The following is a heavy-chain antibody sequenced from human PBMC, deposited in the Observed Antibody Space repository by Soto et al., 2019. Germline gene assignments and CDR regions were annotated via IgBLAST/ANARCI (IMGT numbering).Heavy chain of an antibody. CDR1: GFAFSRLW. D-gene: IGHD2-8*01. CDR3: VGNGGCAFDI. J-gene: IGHJ3*02. CDR2: IKEGGSEK. Sequence: EVQLVESGGGLVQPGGSLRLSCAASGFAFSRLWMAWVRQAPGKGLEWVANIKEGGSEKNHAGSVKGRFTISRDNAKNSLYLQMNSLRAEDTAVYYCVGNGGCAFDIWGQGTMVTVSS. V-gene: IGHV3-7*01.